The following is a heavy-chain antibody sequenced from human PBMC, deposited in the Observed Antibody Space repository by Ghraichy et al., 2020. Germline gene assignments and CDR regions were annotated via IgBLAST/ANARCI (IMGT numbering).Heavy chain of an antibody. CDR1: GGSISSGGYY. J-gene: IGHJ6*02. V-gene: IGHV4-31*03. D-gene: IGHD2-2*01. CDR3: ARGPDLYCSSTSCYYYYYYGMDV. CDR2: IYYSGST. Sequence: SETLSLTCTVSGGSISSGGYYWSWIRQHPGKGLEWIGYIYYSGSTYYNPSLKSRVTISVDTSKNQFSLKLSSVTAADTAVYYCARGPDLYCSSTSCYYYYYYGMDVWGQGTTVTVSS.